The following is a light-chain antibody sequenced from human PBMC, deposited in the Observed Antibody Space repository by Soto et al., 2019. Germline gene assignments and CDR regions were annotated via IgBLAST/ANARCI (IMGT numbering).Light chain of an antibody. CDR3: QQYGSSALT. Sequence: EIVLTQSPGTLSLSPGERATLSCRASQSVSNSNLAWYQQNPGQAPRLLIYGASSRATGIPDRFSGSGSGTDFTLTISRLETEDFAVNYCQQYGSSALTFGGGTKVDIK. CDR1: QSVSNSN. CDR2: GAS. J-gene: IGKJ4*01. V-gene: IGKV3-20*01.